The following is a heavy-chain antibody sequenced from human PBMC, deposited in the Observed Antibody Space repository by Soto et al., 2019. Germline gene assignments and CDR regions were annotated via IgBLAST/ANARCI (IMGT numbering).Heavy chain of an antibody. CDR2: ISESGGST. V-gene: IGHV3-23*01. CDR1: GFSFSDYA. Sequence: VGFLRLSCAASGFSFSDYAMSWVRQAPGKGLEWVSVISESGGSTHYADSVRGRFTVSRDNSKNSLSLRMNSLRDEDTAVYFSAKRSPYSSGWYSPIFDYWGQGALVTVSS. J-gene: IGHJ4*02. CDR3: AKRSPYSSGWYSPIFDY. D-gene: IGHD6-13*01.